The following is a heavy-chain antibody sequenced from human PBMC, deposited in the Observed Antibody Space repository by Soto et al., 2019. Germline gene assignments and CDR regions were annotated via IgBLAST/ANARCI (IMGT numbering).Heavy chain of an antibody. CDR1: GFTFSSYG. V-gene: IGHV3-30*18. CDR2: ISYDGSNK. CDR3: ANDRGGGSGSYPLDYDYYYYGMDV. J-gene: IGHJ6*02. D-gene: IGHD3-10*01. Sequence: QVQLVESGGGVVQPGRSLRLSCAASGFTFSSYGMHWVRQAPGKGLEWVAVISYDGSNKYYADSVKGRFTISRDNSKNTLYLQMNSLRAEDTAVYYCANDRGGGSGSYPLDYDYYYYGMDVWGQGTTVTVSS.